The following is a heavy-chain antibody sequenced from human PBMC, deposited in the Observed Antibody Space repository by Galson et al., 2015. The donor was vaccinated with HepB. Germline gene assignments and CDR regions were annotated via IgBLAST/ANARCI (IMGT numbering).Heavy chain of an antibody. J-gene: IGHJ6*02. CDR1: GFTFSSYS. CDR2: ISSSSSYI. Sequence: SLRLSCAASGFTFSSYSMNWVRQAPGKGLEWVSSISSSSSYIYYADSVKGRFTISRDNAKNSLYLQMNSLRAEDTAVYYCARGDYVWGSYPNTDMDVWGQGTTVTVSS. D-gene: IGHD3-16*02. V-gene: IGHV3-21*01. CDR3: ARGDYVWGSYPNTDMDV.